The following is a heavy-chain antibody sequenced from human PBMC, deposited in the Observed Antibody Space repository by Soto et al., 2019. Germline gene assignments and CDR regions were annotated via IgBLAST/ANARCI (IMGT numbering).Heavy chain of an antibody. D-gene: IGHD6-13*01. Sequence: ASVKVSCKASGYTFPSYGISWVRQAPGQGLEWMGWISAYNGNTNYAQKLQGRVTMTTDTSTSTAYMELRSLRSDDTAVYYCARDLSRSSWHTENWFDPWGQGTLVTVSS. CDR3: ARDLSRSSWHTENWFDP. CDR2: ISAYNGNT. CDR1: GYTFPSYG. V-gene: IGHV1-18*01. J-gene: IGHJ5*02.